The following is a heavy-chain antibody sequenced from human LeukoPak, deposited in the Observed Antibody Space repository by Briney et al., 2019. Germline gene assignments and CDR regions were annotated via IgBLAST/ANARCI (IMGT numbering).Heavy chain of an antibody. Sequence: PGGSLRLSCAASGFTFSSYGMHWVRQAPGKGLEWVAVISYDGSNKYYADSVKGRFTISRDTSKNTLYLQMNSLRVEDTAVYYCAKRYYYLDSWGQGTLVTVSS. V-gene: IGHV3-30*18. CDR2: ISYDGSNK. CDR3: AKRYYYLDS. CDR1: GFTFSSYG. D-gene: IGHD3-9*01. J-gene: IGHJ4*02.